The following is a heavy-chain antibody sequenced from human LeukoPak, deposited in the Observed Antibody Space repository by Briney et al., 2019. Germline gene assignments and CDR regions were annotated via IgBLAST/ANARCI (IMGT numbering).Heavy chain of an antibody. V-gene: IGHV4-59*08. Sequence: SETLSLTCTVSGGSISSYYWSWIRQPPGKGLEWIGYIYYSGSTNYNPSLKSRVTISVDTSKNQFSLKLSSVTAADTAVYYCARGSPDYYYDSSAFDYWGQGTLVTVSS. J-gene: IGHJ4*02. D-gene: IGHD3-22*01. CDR1: GGSISSYY. CDR2: IYYSGST. CDR3: ARGSPDYYYDSSAFDY.